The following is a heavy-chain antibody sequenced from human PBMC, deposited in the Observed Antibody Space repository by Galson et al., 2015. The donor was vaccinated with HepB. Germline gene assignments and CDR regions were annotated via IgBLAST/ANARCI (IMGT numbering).Heavy chain of an antibody. Sequence: SLRLSCAASGFTFSNAWMNWVRQAPGKGLEWVGRIKSKTDGGTTDYAAPVKGRFTISRDDSKNTLYLQMNSLKTEDTAVYYCTTQIYCSSTSCLAGDTPSDPWGQGTLVTVSS. J-gene: IGHJ5*02. D-gene: IGHD2-2*01. CDR3: TTQIYCSSTSCLAGDTPSDP. V-gene: IGHV3-15*07. CDR1: GFTFSNAW. CDR2: IKSKTDGGTT.